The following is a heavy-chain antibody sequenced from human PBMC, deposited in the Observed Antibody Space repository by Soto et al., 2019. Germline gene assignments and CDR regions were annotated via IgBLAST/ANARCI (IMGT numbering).Heavy chain of an antibody. V-gene: IGHV1-69*04. CDR2: IIPILGIA. J-gene: IGHJ6*03. CDR3: AREVLTGTTGDYYYYYMDV. CDR1: GGTFSSYT. Sequence: SVKVSCKASGGTFSSYTISWVRQAPGQGLEWMGRIIPILGIANYAQKFQGRVTITADKSTSTAYMELSSLRSEDTAVYYCAREVLTGTTGDYYYYYMDVWGKGTTVTVSS. D-gene: IGHD1-20*01.